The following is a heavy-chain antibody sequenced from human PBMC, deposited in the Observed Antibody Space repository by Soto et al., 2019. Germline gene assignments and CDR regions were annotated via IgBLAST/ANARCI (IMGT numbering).Heavy chain of an antibody. CDR1: GGSISSSTW. V-gene: IGHV4-4*02. J-gene: IGHJ4*02. CDR2: IYHSGST. Sequence: SETLSLTCAVSGGSISSSTWWSWVRQPPGKGLEWIGEIYHSGSTNYNPSLKSRVTISVDKSKNQFSLKVSSVTAADTAVYYCARATGMAPFDYWGQGTLVTVSS. D-gene: IGHD5-18*01. CDR3: ARATGMAPFDY.